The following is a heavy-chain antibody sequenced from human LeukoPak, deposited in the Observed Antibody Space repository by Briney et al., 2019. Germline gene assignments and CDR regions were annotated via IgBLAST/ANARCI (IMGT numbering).Heavy chain of an antibody. J-gene: IGHJ4*02. Sequence: GGSLRLSCAASGFSISDHYMSWIRQSPGKGLEWISYVTSSGSSTKYADSVKGRFTISRDNAKNSVALQMNSLRAEGTAVYYCARERRGSYYAFESWGQGTLVTVSS. CDR3: ARERRGSYYAFES. CDR1: GFSISDHY. D-gene: IGHD3-10*01. CDR2: VTSSGSST. V-gene: IGHV3-11*01.